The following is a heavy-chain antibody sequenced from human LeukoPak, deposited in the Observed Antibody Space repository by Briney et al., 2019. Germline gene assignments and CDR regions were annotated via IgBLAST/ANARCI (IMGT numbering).Heavy chain of an antibody. D-gene: IGHD3-10*01. Sequence: GGSLRLSCAASGFSFTNYWMYWVRQAPGMGLVWVSRIKNDGSNIAYADSVQGRFTISRDNSRNTLYLQMNSLGAEDTAVYYCAKRGQYYFDYWGQGTLVTVSS. CDR1: GFSFTNYW. CDR3: AKRGQYYFDY. J-gene: IGHJ4*02. CDR2: IKNDGSNI. V-gene: IGHV3-74*01.